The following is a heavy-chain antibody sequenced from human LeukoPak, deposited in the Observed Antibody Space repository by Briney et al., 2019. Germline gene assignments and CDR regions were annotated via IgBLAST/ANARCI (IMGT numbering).Heavy chain of an antibody. V-gene: IGHV1-18*01. D-gene: IGHD3-22*01. CDR1: GYTFTIYG. J-gene: IGHJ4*02. CDR2: ISAYNGNT. CDR3: ARDGVDDSSGYYHFDY. Sequence: ASVKVSCKASGYTFTIYGISWVRQAPGQGLEWMGWISAYNGNTNYAQKLQGRVTMTTDTSTSTAYMELRSLRSDDTAVYYCARDGVDDSSGYYHFDYWGQGTLVTVSS.